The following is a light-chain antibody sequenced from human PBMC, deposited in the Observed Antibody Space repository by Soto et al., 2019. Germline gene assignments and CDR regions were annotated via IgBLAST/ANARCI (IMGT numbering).Light chain of an antibody. V-gene: IGKV3-20*01. Sequence: EIVLTQSPGTLSLSPGERATLSCRASQTISSSFLAWYQQKPGQAPRLLIYRASRRAPGIPDRFSGSGSWTDFTLTISRLEPEDFAVYYCHQFGSSPLETFGPGTKVDIK. J-gene: IGKJ3*01. CDR2: RAS. CDR1: QTISSSF. CDR3: HQFGSSPLET.